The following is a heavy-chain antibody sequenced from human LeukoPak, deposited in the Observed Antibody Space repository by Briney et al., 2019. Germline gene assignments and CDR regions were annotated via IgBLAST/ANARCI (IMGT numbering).Heavy chain of an antibody. CDR2: IIPIFGTA. V-gene: IGHV1-69*01. D-gene: IGHD6-13*01. CDR3: ARVPQYSSSLRED. J-gene: IGHJ4*02. CDR1: GGTFSSYA. Sequence: GSSVKVSCKASGGTFSSYAMSWVRQAPGQGLEWMGGIIPIFGTANYAPKFQGRVTITADESTSTAYMELSSLRSEDTAVYYCARVPQYSSSLREDWGQGTLVTVSS.